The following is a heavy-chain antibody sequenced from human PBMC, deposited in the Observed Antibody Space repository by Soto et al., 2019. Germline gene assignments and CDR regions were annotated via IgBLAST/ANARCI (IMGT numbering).Heavy chain of an antibody. V-gene: IGHV1-69*06. Sequence: SVKVSCKASGGTFSSYAISWVRQAPGQGLEWMGGIIPIFGTANYAQKFQGRVTITADRSTSTAYMELSSLRSEDTAVYYCARGPYDSSGPWGYFDYWGQGTLVTVSS. D-gene: IGHD3-22*01. CDR1: GGTFSSYA. J-gene: IGHJ4*02. CDR3: ARGPYDSSGPWGYFDY. CDR2: IIPIFGTA.